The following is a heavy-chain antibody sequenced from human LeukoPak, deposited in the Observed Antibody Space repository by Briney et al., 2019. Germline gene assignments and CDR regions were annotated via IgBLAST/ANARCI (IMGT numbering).Heavy chain of an antibody. V-gene: IGHV3-30*18. CDR2: ISYDGSNK. D-gene: IGHD3-9*01. Sequence: PGRSLRLSCAASGFTFSSYGMHWVRQAPGKGLEWVAVISYDGSNKYYADSVKGRFTISRDNSKNTLYLQMNSLRAEDTAVYYCAKSPSGYDILTGYLAAGGMHVWGKGTTVTVSS. CDR3: AKSPSGYDILTGYLAAGGMHV. CDR1: GFTFSSYG. J-gene: IGHJ6*04.